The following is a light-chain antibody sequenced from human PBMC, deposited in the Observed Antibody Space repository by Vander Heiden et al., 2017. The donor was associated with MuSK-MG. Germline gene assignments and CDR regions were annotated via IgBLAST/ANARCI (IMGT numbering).Light chain of an antibody. CDR1: QSISSY. J-gene: IGKJ5*01. V-gene: IGKV1-39*01. Sequence: IQMAQSPSSLSASVGDRGTITTRASQSISSYLNSYQQKPAKAAKLLLYAASSCQSGVPSRYSGSGSGTDVTLTIISLQPPDFATYYCQQSYSTPITFGQGTQLEIK. CDR3: QQSYSTPIT. CDR2: AAS.